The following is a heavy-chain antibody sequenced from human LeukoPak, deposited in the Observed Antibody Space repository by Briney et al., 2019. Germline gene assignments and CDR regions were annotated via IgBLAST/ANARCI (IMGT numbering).Heavy chain of an antibody. V-gene: IGHV3-23*01. CDR1: GFTFSSYA. D-gene: IGHD1-7*01. Sequence: PGGSLRLSCAASGFTFSSYAMSWVRQAPGKGLEWVSAISGSGGSTYNPDSVQGRFTISIDNHKNTLYLQMNSQHADDAAVHSLTKDEGELRFDPWGQGTLVTVSS. CDR3: TKDEGELRFDP. J-gene: IGHJ5*02. CDR2: ISGSGGST.